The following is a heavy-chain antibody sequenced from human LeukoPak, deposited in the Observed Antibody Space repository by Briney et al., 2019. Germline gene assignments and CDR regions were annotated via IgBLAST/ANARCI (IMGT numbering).Heavy chain of an antibody. J-gene: IGHJ4*02. Sequence: SETLSLTCAVYGGSFSGYYWSWIRQPPGKGLEWIGEINHSGSTNYNPSLKSRVTISVDTSKNQFSLKLSSVTAADTAVYYCARGLTSARAHQHFDYWGQGTLVTVSS. CDR2: INHSGST. D-gene: IGHD2-2*01. CDR1: GGSFSGYY. CDR3: ARGLTSARAHQHFDY. V-gene: IGHV4-34*01.